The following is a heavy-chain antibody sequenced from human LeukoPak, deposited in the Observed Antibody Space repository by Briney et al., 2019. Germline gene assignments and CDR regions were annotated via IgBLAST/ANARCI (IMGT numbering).Heavy chain of an antibody. CDR1: GFTFSSYP. J-gene: IGHJ4*02. CDR3: AREGLERIFHFDY. D-gene: IGHD1-1*01. CDR2: IGASGANT. Sequence: PGGSLRLSCAASGFTFSSYPMSWVRQTPGKGLEWVSAIGASGANTYYADSVRGRFTISRDNSKNTLYLQMNSLRAEDTALYYCAREGLERIFHFDYWGQGTLVTVSS. V-gene: IGHV3-23*01.